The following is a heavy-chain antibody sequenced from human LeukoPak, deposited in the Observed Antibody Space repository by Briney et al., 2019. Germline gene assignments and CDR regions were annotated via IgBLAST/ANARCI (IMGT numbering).Heavy chain of an antibody. D-gene: IGHD1-26*01. Sequence: GGSLLLSCAASGFTFSSYSMNWVRQAPGKGLEWVSSISSSSSYIYYADSVKGRFTISRDNAKNSLYLQMNSLRAEDTAVYYCARASGSYYRGVDYWGQGTLVTVSS. CDR2: ISSSSSYI. V-gene: IGHV3-21*01. CDR3: ARASGSYYRGVDY. J-gene: IGHJ4*02. CDR1: GFTFSSYS.